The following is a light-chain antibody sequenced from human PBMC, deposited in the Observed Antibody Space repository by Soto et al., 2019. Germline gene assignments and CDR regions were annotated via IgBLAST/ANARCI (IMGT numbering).Light chain of an antibody. Sequence: EIVMTQSPATLSVSPGERATLSCRASQSVSSNLAWYQQKPGQAPRLLIYGTSTRATGIPARFSGSRSGTEXTLTISSLQSEDFAVYYCQHYNNWPRTFGQGTKVEIK. CDR2: GTS. J-gene: IGKJ1*01. CDR3: QHYNNWPRT. V-gene: IGKV3-15*01. CDR1: QSVSSN.